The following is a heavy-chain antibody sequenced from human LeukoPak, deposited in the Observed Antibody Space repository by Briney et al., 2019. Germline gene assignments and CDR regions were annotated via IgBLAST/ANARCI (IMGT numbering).Heavy chain of an antibody. CDR1: GASFGRCS. D-gene: IGHD3-10*01. J-gene: IGHJ4*02. CDR3: ARVGSTPAKFDY. Sequence: SETLSLTCAVYGASFGRCSWSWIRQSPEKGLEWIGEINYSGYTKYNPSLKSRVTMSVDTSKNQFSLNLTSVTLADTAVYYCARVGSTPAKFDYWGQGTQVTVSS. CDR2: INYSGYT. V-gene: IGHV4-34*01.